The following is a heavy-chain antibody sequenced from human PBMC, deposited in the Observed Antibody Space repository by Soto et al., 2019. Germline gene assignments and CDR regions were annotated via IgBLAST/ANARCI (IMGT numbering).Heavy chain of an antibody. CDR3: ARGLEAYDILTGYFSYYYYYMDV. J-gene: IGHJ6*03. D-gene: IGHD3-9*01. V-gene: IGHV4-59*01. CDR1: GGSISGYY. Sequence: SETLSLTCTVSGGSISGYYWSWIRQPPGKGLEWIGYIYYIGSTNCNPSLKSRVTISVDTSKNQVSLKLSSVTAADTAVYYCARGLEAYDILTGYFSYYYYYMDVWGKGTTVTVSS. CDR2: IYYIGST.